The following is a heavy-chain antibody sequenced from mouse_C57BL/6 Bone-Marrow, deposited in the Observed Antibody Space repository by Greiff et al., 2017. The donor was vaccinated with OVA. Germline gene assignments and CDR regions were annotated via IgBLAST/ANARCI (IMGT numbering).Heavy chain of an antibody. CDR3: ARWDYAWFAY. CDR1: GYTFTNYW. CDR2: IYPGGGYT. Sequence: VQGVESGAELVRPGTSVKMSCKASGYTFTNYWIGWAKQRPGHGLEWIGDIYPGGGYTNYNEKFKGKATLTADKSSSTAYMQFSSLTSEDSAIYYCARWDYAWFAYWGQGTLVTVSA. D-gene: IGHD2-4*01. V-gene: IGHV1-63*01. J-gene: IGHJ3*01.